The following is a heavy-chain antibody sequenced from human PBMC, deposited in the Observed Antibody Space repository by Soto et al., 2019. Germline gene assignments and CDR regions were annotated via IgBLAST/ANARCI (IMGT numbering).Heavy chain of an antibody. J-gene: IGHJ4*02. CDR1: GGSISSSNW. Sequence: PXXTLSLPCAVSGGSISSSNWWSWVRQPPGKGLEWIGEIYHSGSTNYNPSLKSRVTISVDKSKNQFSLKLSSVNAADTAVYYCARPTTGSSYYFDYWGQGTLVTVSS. D-gene: IGHD6-6*01. CDR2: IYHSGST. CDR3: ARPTTGSSYYFDY. V-gene: IGHV4-4*02.